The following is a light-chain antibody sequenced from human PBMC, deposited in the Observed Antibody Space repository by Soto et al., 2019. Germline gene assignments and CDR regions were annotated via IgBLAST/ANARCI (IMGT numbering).Light chain of an antibody. Sequence: DLAMTQPPDCLAVSLRGGATINCKSTKGVVYSSNNKNYLAWYQQKPGQPPKLLIYWASTRESGVPDRFSGSGSGTDFTLTISSLQAEDVAVYYCQQYYSTPLTFGGGTKVDIK. V-gene: IGKV4-1*01. J-gene: IGKJ4*01. CDR1: KGVVYSSNNKNY. CDR3: QQYYSTPLT. CDR2: WAS.